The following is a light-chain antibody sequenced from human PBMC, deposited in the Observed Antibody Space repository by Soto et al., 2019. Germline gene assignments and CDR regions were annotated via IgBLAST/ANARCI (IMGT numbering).Light chain of an antibody. Sequence: DIQMTQSPSTLSAPVGDRVTITCRASHSISVWLAWYQQKPGKAPNLLIYKASTLQSGVPSRFSGSGSGTEFTLTISSLQPDDLATYYCQQYSDWLTFGGGTKVEIK. CDR1: HSISVW. V-gene: IGKV1-5*03. J-gene: IGKJ4*01. CDR3: QQYSDWLT. CDR2: KAS.